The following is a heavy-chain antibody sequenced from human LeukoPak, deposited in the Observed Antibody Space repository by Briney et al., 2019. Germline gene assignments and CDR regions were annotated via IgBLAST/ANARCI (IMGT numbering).Heavy chain of an antibody. V-gene: IGHV5-51*01. CDR2: THPGGSET. CDR3: ARASRDGYNQNFDH. Sequence: GESLKISCKGLGYDFSTYWNAWVRQRPGKGLEWMGITHPGGSETRYDPPFQGQVTISADRSTSTAYLQWSSLRASDTAMYYCARASRDGYNQNFDHWGQGTLVTVSS. CDR1: GYDFSTYW. J-gene: IGHJ4*02. D-gene: IGHD5-24*01.